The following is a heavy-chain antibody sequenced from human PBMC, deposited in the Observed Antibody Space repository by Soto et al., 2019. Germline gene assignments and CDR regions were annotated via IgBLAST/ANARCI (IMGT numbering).Heavy chain of an antibody. J-gene: IGHJ6*02. Sequence: PGGSLRLSCAASGFTLCSYGMHWVRQAPGKGLEWVAVISYDGSNKYYADSVKGRFTISRDNSKNTLYLQMNSLRAEDTAVYYCAKGGFRKSGYSSSWSTGARYYGMDVWGQGTTVTVSS. CDR3: AKGGFRKSGYSSSWSTGARYYGMDV. CDR1: GFTLCSYG. V-gene: IGHV3-30*18. CDR2: ISYDGSNK. D-gene: IGHD6-13*01.